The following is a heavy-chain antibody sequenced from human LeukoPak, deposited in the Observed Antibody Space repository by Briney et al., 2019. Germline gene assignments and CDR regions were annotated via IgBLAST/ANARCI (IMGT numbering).Heavy chain of an antibody. CDR3: ARHRFFDWLSPFDY. CDR2: INSDGSST. D-gene: IGHD3-9*01. V-gene: IGHV3-74*01. Sequence: GGSLRLSCAASGFTFSSHWMHWVRQGPGKGLVWVSRINSDGSSTGYADSVKGRFTISRDNAKNTLYLQMNNLRAEDTAVYYCARHRFFDWLSPFDYWGQGTLVTVSS. CDR1: GFTFSSHW. J-gene: IGHJ4*02.